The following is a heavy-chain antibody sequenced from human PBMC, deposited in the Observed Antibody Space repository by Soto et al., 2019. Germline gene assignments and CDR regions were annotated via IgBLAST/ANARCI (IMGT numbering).Heavy chain of an antibody. J-gene: IGHJ6*02. CDR1: GGAISSYD. Sequence: SETLSLTCTVAGGAISSYDWSWIRQPPWKGLEWIGYIYYSGSTNYNPSLKSRVTISVDTSKNQFSLKLSSVTAADTAVYYCARVGLVLRFLEWLPRYGMDVWGQGTTVTVSS. CDR3: ARVGLVLRFLEWLPRYGMDV. CDR2: IYYSGST. D-gene: IGHD3-3*01. V-gene: IGHV4-59*01.